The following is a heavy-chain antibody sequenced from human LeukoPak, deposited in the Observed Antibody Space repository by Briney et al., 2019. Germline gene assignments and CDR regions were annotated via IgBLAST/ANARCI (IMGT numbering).Heavy chain of an antibody. Sequence: GASVKVSCKASGYTFTSYGISWVRQAPGQGLEWMGWISAYNGNTNYAQKLKGRFTMTTDTSTSTAYMELRSLRSDATAVYYCASNVAVAGDYNWFDPWGQGTLVTVSS. V-gene: IGHV1-18*01. D-gene: IGHD6-19*01. CDR3: ASNVAVAGDYNWFDP. J-gene: IGHJ5*02. CDR1: GYTFTSYG. CDR2: ISAYNGNT.